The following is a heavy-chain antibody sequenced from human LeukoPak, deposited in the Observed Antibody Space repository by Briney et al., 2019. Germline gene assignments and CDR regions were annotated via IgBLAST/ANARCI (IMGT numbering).Heavy chain of an antibody. CDR1: GYTFTSYY. J-gene: IGHJ4*02. Sequence: ASVKVSCKASGYTFTSYYMHWVRQAPGQGFEWMGWMNPNSGNAGYAQKFQGRVTMTRNTAISTAYMELSNLTSEDTAVYYCARRIRGAPTDYWGQGTLVTVSS. CDR3: ARRIRGAPTDY. CDR2: MNPNSGNA. V-gene: IGHV1-8*02. D-gene: IGHD3-10*01.